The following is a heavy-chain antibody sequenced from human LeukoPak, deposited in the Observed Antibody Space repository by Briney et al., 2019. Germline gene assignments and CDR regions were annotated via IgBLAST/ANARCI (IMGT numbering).Heavy chain of an antibody. D-gene: IGHD6-6*01. CDR3: GLVGYRSSSYYSAY. V-gene: IGHV4-59*01. Sequence: SETLSLTCTVCGRSISSYYLSWLRQPPGEGLEWIGYIYYSGSTNYNPSLKSRVTISIDTSKNQFSLKLGSVTAQATAVYFGGLVGYRSSSYYSAYWGRGAQVTVSS. J-gene: IGHJ4*02. CDR2: IYYSGST. CDR1: GRSISSYY.